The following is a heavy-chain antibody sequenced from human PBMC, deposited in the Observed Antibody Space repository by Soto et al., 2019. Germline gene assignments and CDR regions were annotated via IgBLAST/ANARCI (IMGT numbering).Heavy chain of an antibody. V-gene: IGHV3-23*01. CDR1: GFTFSSYA. D-gene: IGHD3-9*01. J-gene: IGHJ6*02. Sequence: EVPLLESGGGLVQPGGSLRLSCAASGFTFSSYAMSWVRQAPGKGLEWVSAISGSGGSTYYADSVKGRFTISRDNSKNTRYLQRNSLRAEDTAVYYCAKPVWGSTIFGGMDVWGQGTTVTVSS. CDR3: AKPVWGSTIFGGMDV. CDR2: ISGSGGST.